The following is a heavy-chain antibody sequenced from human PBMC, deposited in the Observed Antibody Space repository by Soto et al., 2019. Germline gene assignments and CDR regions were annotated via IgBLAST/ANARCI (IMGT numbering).Heavy chain of an antibody. D-gene: IGHD3-22*01. J-gene: IGHJ4*02. V-gene: IGHV1-69*12. CDR2: IIPIFGTA. CDR1: GGTFSSYA. Sequence: QVQLVQSGAEVKKPGSSVKVSCKASGGTFSSYAISWVRQAPGQGLEWIGGIIPIFGTADYAQKFQGRVTITADESTSTAYMELSSLRSEDTAVYYCASHYDSSGYYYRGLDYWGQGTLVTVSS. CDR3: ASHYDSSGYYYRGLDY.